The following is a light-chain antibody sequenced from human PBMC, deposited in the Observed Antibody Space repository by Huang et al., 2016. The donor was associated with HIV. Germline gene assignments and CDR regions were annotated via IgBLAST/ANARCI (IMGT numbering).Light chain of an antibody. CDR1: QRISNH. CDR3: QQHDSWLT. Sequence: IVLTQSPATLSWYLGERVTLSCRASQRISNHLAWYQQRPGQAPRLLIYDASTRVAGVPARFSGSGSGTDFTLTISRLEPEDFAIYYCQQHDSWLTFGGGTKVEV. CDR2: DAS. V-gene: IGKV3-11*01. J-gene: IGKJ4*01.